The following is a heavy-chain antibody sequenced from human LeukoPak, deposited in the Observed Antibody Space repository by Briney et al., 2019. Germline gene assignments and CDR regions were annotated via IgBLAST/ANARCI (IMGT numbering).Heavy chain of an antibody. CDR3: ARDNYYDSSGP. CDR2: IYTSGST. J-gene: IGHJ5*02. Sequence: SQTLSLTCTVSGGSISSGSYYWSWIRQPAGKGLEWIGRIYTSGSTNYNPSLKSRVTISVDTSKNQFSLKLSSVTAADTAVYYCARDNYYDSSGPWDQGTLVTVSS. CDR1: GGSISSGSYY. V-gene: IGHV4-61*02. D-gene: IGHD3-22*01.